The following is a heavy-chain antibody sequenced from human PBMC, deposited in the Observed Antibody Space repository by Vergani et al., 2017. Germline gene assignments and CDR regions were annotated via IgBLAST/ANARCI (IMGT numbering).Heavy chain of an antibody. CDR2: VDPEDGET. D-gene: IGHD5-12*01. Sequence: VQLVQSGAEVNKPGATMNISCKVSGYTFTDHYMHWVKQAPGKGLEWMGLVDPEDGETIYAEKFKGRVTIAADTSTDTAHLELSSLSSEDAAVYYCATPQSVATGGMEVWGQGTTVIVSS. V-gene: IGHV1-69-2*01. J-gene: IGHJ6*02. CDR3: ATPQSVATGGMEV. CDR1: GYTFTDHY.